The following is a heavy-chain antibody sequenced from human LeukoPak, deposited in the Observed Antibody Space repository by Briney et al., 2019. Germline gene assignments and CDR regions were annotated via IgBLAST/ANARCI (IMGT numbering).Heavy chain of an antibody. CDR2: ISYDGSHK. CDR3: AKDEWLRLHYFDY. D-gene: IGHD5-12*01. V-gene: IGHV3-30*04. CDR1: GFIFSNYA. J-gene: IGHJ4*02. Sequence: GGSLRLSCAASGFIFSNYAMHWVRQAPGKGLEWVTVISYDGSHKYYADSVKGRFTISRDNSKNTLYLQMNSLRAEDTAVYYCAKDEWLRLHYFDYWGQGTLVTVSS.